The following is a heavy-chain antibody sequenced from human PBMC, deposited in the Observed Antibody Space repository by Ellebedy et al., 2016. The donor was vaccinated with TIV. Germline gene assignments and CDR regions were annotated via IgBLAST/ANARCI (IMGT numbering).Heavy chain of an antibody. J-gene: IGHJ5*01. Sequence: GGSLRLXXAASGFTFSSYSMNWVRQAPGKGLECVSYISSSSSTIYYADSVKGRFTISRDNAKNSLYLQMNSLRVEDTAIYYCARFARIADSWGQGTLVTVSS. V-gene: IGHV3-48*01. CDR3: ARFARIADS. CDR1: GFTFSSYS. D-gene: IGHD2-21*01. CDR2: ISSSSSTI.